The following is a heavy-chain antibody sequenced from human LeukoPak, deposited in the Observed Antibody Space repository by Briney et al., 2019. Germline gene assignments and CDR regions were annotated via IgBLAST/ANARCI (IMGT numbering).Heavy chain of an antibody. V-gene: IGHV1-2*02. D-gene: IGHD5-12*01. CDR3: ARDTRGYSGYDERDY. CDR2: INPNSGGT. Sequence: ASVKVSCKASGYTSTGYCMHWVRQAPGQGLEWMGWINPNSGGTNYAQKFQGRVTMTRDTSISTAYMELSRLRSDDTAVYYCARDTRGYSGYDERDYWGQGTLVTVSS. J-gene: IGHJ4*02. CDR1: GYTSTGYC.